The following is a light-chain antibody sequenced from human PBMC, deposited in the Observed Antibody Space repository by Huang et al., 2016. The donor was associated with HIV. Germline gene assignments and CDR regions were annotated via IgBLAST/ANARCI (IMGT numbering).Light chain of an antibody. CDR2: KAS. V-gene: IGKV1-5*03. CDR1: QSVRTW. J-gene: IGKJ4*01. Sequence: DIQMTQSPSTLSASIGDRVTIPCRASQSVRTWLAWYQQKPGKAPKLLIYKASILESGVPSRFSGSGSGTDFTLTISSLQPDDFATYYCQQSNSYPLSFGGGTKVEIK. CDR3: QQSNSYPLS.